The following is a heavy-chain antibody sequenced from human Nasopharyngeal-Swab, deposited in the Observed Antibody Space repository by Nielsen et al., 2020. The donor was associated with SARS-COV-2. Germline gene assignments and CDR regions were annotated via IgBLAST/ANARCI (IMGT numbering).Heavy chain of an antibody. D-gene: IGHD6-13*01. CDR3: ARDYSSHRAFDY. CDR2: INPSGGST. Sequence: WVRQAPGQGLEWMGIINPSGGSTSYAQKFQGRVTMTRDTSTSTVYMELSSLRSEDTAVYYCARDYSSHRAFDYWGQGTLVTDSS. V-gene: IGHV1-46*01. J-gene: IGHJ4*02.